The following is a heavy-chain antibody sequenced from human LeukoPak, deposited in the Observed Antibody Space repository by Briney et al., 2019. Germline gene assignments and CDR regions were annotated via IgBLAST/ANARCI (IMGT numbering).Heavy chain of an antibody. D-gene: IGHD3-3*01. CDR3: VKSAADP. CDR2: INSDGSHT. J-gene: IGHJ5*02. Sequence: GGSLRLSCVGSGITFNNPWMFWVRQAPGQGLVWVARINSDGSHTSYADSVEGRFTISRDNAKNTLVLQMNSVRAEDTRVYYCVKSAADPWGQGTLVTVSS. V-gene: IGHV3-74*01. CDR1: GITFNNPW.